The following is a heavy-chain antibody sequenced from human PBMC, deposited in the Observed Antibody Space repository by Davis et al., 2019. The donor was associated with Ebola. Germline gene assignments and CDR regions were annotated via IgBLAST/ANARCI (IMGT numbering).Heavy chain of an antibody. D-gene: IGHD1-14*01. J-gene: IGHJ4*02. CDR3: ARDPDEGGH. Sequence: ETLSLTCAVYGETFRGYYWSWVRQAPGKGLECVSVIYSGGTTYYADSVKGRFTISRDNSKNTLYLQMNSLRAEDTAVYYCARDPDEGGHWGQGTLVTVSS. V-gene: IGHV3-53*01. CDR2: IYSGGTT. CDR1: GETFRGYY.